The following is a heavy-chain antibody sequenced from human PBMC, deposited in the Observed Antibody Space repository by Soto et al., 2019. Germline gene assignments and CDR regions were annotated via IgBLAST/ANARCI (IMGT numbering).Heavy chain of an antibody. CDR1: GFTFNTYG. D-gene: IGHD3-16*01. CDR3: VKGATGGPRGYFDL. Sequence: QVQLVESGGGVVQPGRSLRLSCAASGFTFNTYGMHWVRQAPGKGLEWVAVTSYDGSNKYYADSVKGRFTISRDNAKNPQYVEMNSLRTEDTAVYYCVKGATGGPRGYFDLWGRGTLVTVSS. V-gene: IGHV3-30*18. J-gene: IGHJ2*01. CDR2: TSYDGSNK.